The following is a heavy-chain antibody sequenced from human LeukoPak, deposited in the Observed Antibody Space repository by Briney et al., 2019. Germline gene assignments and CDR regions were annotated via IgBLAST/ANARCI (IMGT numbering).Heavy chain of an antibody. Sequence: SGPALVKPTQTLTLTCTFSGFSLSTSGMCVSWIRQPPGKALEWLARIDWDDDKYYSTSLKTRLTVSKDTSKNQVVLTMTNMDPVDTATYYCARIREAAAGTPIDYWGQGTLVTVSS. V-gene: IGHV2-70*11. J-gene: IGHJ4*02. CDR2: IDWDDDK. D-gene: IGHD6-13*01. CDR3: ARIREAAAGTPIDY. CDR1: GFSLSTSGMC.